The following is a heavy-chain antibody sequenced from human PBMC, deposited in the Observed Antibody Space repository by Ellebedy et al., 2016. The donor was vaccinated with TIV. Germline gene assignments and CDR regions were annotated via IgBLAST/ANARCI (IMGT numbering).Heavy chain of an antibody. CDR2: MNPNSGNT. CDR3: ARWQSGHYYGLDV. CDR1: GYTFTSFD. J-gene: IGHJ6*02. Sequence: ASVKVSCXASGYTFTSFDINWVRQATGQGLEWMGWMNPNSGNTDSAQKFQGRVTMTRNTSISTAYMELSSLRSEDTAVYYCARWQSGHYYGLDVWGQGTTVTVSS. V-gene: IGHV1-8*01. D-gene: IGHD3-10*01.